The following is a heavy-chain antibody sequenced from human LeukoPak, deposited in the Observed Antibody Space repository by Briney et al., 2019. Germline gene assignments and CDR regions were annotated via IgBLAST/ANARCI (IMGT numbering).Heavy chain of an antibody. V-gene: IGHV3-48*03. CDR3: ARRPDYYYYGMDV. Sequence: PGGSLRLSCAASGFTFSSYEMNWVRQAPGKGLEWVSYISSSGSTINYADSVKGRFTISRDNAKNSLYLQMNSLRAEDTAVYYCARRPDYYYYGMDVWGQGTTVTVSS. CDR1: GFTFSSYE. CDR2: ISSSGSTI. J-gene: IGHJ6*02.